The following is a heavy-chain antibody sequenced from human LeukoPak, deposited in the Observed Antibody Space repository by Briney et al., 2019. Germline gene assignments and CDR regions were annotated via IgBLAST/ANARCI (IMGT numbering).Heavy chain of an antibody. Sequence: GGSLRLSCAASGFTFSSYWMHWVRHAPGKGLVWVSRINNDGYSTSYADSVKGRFTISRDNAKNTLYLQLDSLRAEDTAVYYCARDRRSGSYYVDYWGQGTLVTVSS. D-gene: IGHD3-10*01. CDR3: ARDRRSGSYYVDY. CDR2: INNDGYST. CDR1: GFTFSSYW. V-gene: IGHV3-74*01. J-gene: IGHJ4*02.